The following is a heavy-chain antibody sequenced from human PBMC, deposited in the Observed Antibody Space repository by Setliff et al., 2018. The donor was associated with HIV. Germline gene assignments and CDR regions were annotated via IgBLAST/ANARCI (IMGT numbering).Heavy chain of an antibody. CDR2: ISSSTGRAI. CDR3: ARDLSRSADYGVFDY. J-gene: IGHJ4*02. V-gene: IGHV3-48*03. CDR1: EFIDRSNY. D-gene: IGHD4-17*01. Sequence: GSLRLSCAASEFIDRSNYMSWVRQAPGKGLEWVAHISSSTGRAIYYADSVKGRFTISRDDPQNSLYLQVDGLKVEDSAVYYCARDLSRSADYGVFDYWGQGTLVTVSS.